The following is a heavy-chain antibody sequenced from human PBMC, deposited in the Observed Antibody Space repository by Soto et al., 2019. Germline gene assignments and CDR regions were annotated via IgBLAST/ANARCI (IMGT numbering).Heavy chain of an antibody. Sequence: SETLSLTCTVSGGSISSGGYYWSWIRQHPGKGLEWIGYIYYSGSTYYNPSLKSRVTISVDTSKNQFSLKLSSVTAADTAVYYCAREKWLRFLEWAGRYYYYGMDVWGQGTTVTVSS. D-gene: IGHD3-3*01. CDR1: GGSISSGGYY. CDR2: IYYSGST. CDR3: AREKWLRFLEWAGRYYYYGMDV. V-gene: IGHV4-31*03. J-gene: IGHJ6*02.